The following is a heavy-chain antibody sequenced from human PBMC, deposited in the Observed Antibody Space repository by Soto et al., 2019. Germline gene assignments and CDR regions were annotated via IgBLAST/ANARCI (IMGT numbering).Heavy chain of an antibody. D-gene: IGHD3-10*01. V-gene: IGHV4-59*01. J-gene: IGHJ5*02. CDR2: LYNTGST. Sequence: ASETLSLTCPVSGASISRYYWSWIRQSPGKGLEWIGYLYNTGSTIYNPSLKSRVTISVDTSKNQFSLKMNSVTAEDTAVYYCARDPIFRITMVRGVIITDANWFDPWGQGTLVTVSS. CDR1: GASISRYY. CDR3: ARDPIFRITMVRGVIITDANWFDP.